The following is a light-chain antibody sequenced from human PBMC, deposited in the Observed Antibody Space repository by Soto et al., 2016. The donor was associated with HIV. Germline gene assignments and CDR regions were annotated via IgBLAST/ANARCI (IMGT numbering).Light chain of an antibody. V-gene: IGLV3-1*01. J-gene: IGLJ2*01. CDR3: QAWDTNTGV. CDR2: QDT. CDR1: KLGDKY. Sequence: SYELIQPPSVSVSPGQTATITCSGDKLGDKYVCWYQQKPGQSPALLIYQDTIRPSGIPERFSGSISGNTATLTISGTQAMDEADYYCQAWDTNTGVFGGGTKLTVL.